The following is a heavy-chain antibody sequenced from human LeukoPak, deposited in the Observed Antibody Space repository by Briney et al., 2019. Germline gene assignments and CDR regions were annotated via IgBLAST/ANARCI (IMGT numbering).Heavy chain of an antibody. D-gene: IGHD2-8*01. CDR1: GYTFTSYY. V-gene: IGHV1-46*01. CDR2: INPSGGST. Sequence: ASVKVSCKASGYTFTSYYMHWVQQAPGRGLEWMGIINPSGGSTSYAQKFQGRVTMTRDTSTSTVYMELSSLRSEDTAVYYCARPRRGAYDEYYFDYWGQGTLVTASS. CDR3: ARPRRGAYDEYYFDY. J-gene: IGHJ4*02.